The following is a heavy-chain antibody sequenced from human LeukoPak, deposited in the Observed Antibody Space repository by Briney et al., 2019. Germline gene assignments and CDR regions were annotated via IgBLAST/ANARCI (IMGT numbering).Heavy chain of an antibody. CDR1: GFTFSDYY. CDR2: ISSSGSTI. CDR3: ARGRGWTGSTSVLRRNYFDY. J-gene: IGHJ4*02. D-gene: IGHD2-2*01. V-gene: IGHV3-11*01. Sequence: NPGGSLRLSCAASGFTFSDYYMSWIRQAPGKGLEWVSYISSSGSTIYYADSVKGRFTISRDNAKNSLYLQMNSLRAEDTAVYYCARGRGWTGSTSVLRRNYFDYWGQGTLVTVSS.